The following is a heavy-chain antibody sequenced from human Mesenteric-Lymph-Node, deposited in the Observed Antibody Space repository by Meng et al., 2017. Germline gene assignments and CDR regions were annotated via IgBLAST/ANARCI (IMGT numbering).Heavy chain of an antibody. J-gene: IGHJ4*02. D-gene: IGHD2-15*01. V-gene: IGHV1-3*04. CDR2: INTGNGNT. CDR1: GYTFISYT. CDR3: ARGGRGCFDF. Sequence: QAPCVQPGAGVKNPGASMKVSCKASGYTFISYTIHWLRQAPGQRLEWMGWINTGNGNTKYSHKFQDRVTITRDTSASAAYMELSSLRSEDTAVYYCARGGRGCFDFWGQGTLVTVSS.